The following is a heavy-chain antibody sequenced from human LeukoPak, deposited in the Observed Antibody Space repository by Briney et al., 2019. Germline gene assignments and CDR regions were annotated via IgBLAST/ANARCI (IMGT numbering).Heavy chain of an antibody. CDR1: GFTFSSYS. J-gene: IGHJ4*02. CDR3: ASGSPAGDY. Sequence: GGSLRLSCAASGFTFSSYSMNWVRQAPGKGLEWVSSISSSSSVIYYADSVKGRFTISRDNARNSPYLQMNRLTAEDTGVYYCASGSPAGDYWGQGTLVTVSS. CDR2: ISSSSSVI. V-gene: IGHV3-21*01. D-gene: IGHD1-26*01.